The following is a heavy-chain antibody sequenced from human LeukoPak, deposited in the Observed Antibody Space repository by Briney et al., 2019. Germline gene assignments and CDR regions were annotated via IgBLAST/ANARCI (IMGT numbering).Heavy chain of an antibody. D-gene: IGHD2-2*01. CDR3: ARGVIPAARSIWFDP. Sequence: GESLKISCKGSGYSFTNYWIGWVRQMPGKGLEWLGIIYPGDSDSRYSPSFQGQVSISADSSISTAYLQWSSLRASDTAMYYCARGVIPAARSIWFDPWGQGTLVTVSS. CDR2: IYPGDSDS. V-gene: IGHV5-51*01. CDR1: GYSFTNYW. J-gene: IGHJ5*02.